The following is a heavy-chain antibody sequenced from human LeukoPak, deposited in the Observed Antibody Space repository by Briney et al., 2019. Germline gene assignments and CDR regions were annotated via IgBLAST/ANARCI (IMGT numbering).Heavy chain of an antibody. V-gene: IGHV3-30*04. CDR2: ISYDGSDK. D-gene: IGHD3-9*01. J-gene: IGHJ4*02. CDR1: GFTFSSYA. Sequence: GGSLRLSCAASGFTFSSYAMHWVRQAPGKGLEWVAVISYDGSDKYYADSVKGRFTISRDNSKNTLYLQMNSLRAEDTAVYYCARGVLRYFDWPDYWGQGTLVTVSS. CDR3: ARGVLRYFDWPDY.